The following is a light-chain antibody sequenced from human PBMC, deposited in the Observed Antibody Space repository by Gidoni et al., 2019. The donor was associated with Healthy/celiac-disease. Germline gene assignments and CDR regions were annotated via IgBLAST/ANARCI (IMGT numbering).Light chain of an antibody. J-gene: IGKJ5*01. V-gene: IGKV3-11*01. CDR2: DAS. Sequence: ETVLTQSLATLSLSPGERATLSCRASQSVSSYLAWYQQKPRQAPRLLIYDASNRATGIPARCSSGRAWTKYTLTISSLVHEDVAVYYCQQRSNWPPRITFGQGTRLEIK. CDR1: QSVSSY. CDR3: QQRSNWPPRIT.